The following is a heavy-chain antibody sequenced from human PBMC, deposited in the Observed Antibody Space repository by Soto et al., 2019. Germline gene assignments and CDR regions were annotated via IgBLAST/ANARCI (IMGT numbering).Heavy chain of an antibody. CDR3: AAELGFGKLSVV. D-gene: IGHD3-10*01. V-gene: IGHV1-69*01. Sequence: QVQVVQSVVEGRRPGSSLKVSCKPLGDPLRTLFIAGLRQAPGQGLEWMGGIIPLFGTTDFAQRFQGRLTITTDESTTTAYMELSRLRSEDTATYYCAAELGFGKLSVVWGQGTTVIVSS. J-gene: IGHJ6*02. CDR2: IIPLFGTT. CDR1: GDPLRTLF.